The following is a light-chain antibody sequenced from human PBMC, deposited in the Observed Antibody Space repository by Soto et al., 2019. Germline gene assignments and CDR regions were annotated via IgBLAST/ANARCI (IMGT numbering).Light chain of an antibody. J-gene: IGLJ2*01. CDR2: SNN. CDR1: SSNIGRNT. V-gene: IGLV1-44*01. Sequence: QSVLTQPPSASGTPGQRVTISCSGSSSNIGRNTVNWYQQLPGTAPKVLIYSNNQRPSGVPDRLSGSKSGTSASLAISGLKSEDGADYYCAAWDDSLNAVVFGGGTKLTVL. CDR3: AAWDDSLNAVV.